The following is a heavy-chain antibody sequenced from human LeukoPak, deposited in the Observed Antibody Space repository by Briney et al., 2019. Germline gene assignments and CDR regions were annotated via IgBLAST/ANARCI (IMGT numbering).Heavy chain of an antibody. Sequence: GGSLRLSCANSGFTFSNYWMTWVRQAPGKGLEWVSSIREDGSEKDYVDSVKGRFTISRDNAKNSRYLQKNSLRAEDTAVYYCARSYDYIWGTYRPFSSFDYWAQGTMVTVSS. D-gene: IGHD3-16*02. CDR1: GFTFSNYW. CDR3: ARSYDYIWGTYRPFSSFDY. J-gene: IGHJ4*02. V-gene: IGHV3-7*01. CDR2: IREDGSEK.